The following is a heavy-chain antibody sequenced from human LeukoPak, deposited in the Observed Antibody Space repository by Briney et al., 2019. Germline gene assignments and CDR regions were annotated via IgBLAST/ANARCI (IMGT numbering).Heavy chain of an antibody. V-gene: IGHV3-48*04. CDR2: ISSRSSAI. CDR3: AGRDDFDPYYYMDA. D-gene: IGHD3-3*01. J-gene: IGHJ6*03. Sequence: PGGSLRLSCAASGFTFSTYGMNWVRQAPGKGLEWVSYISSRSSAIYYADSVKGRFSISRENAKNSLFLQLNSLRVEDTAVYYGAGRDDFDPYYYMDAWGKGPTVTVSS. CDR1: GFTFSTYG.